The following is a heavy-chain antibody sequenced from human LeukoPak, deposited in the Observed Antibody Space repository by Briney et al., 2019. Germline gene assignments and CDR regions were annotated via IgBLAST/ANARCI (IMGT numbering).Heavy chain of an antibody. CDR1: GYTFTSYY. CDR2: INPSGGST. J-gene: IGHJ4*02. D-gene: IGHD3-10*01. CDR3: ARNVLLWFGEHYFDY. V-gene: IGHV1-46*01. Sequence: GASVKVSCKASGYTFTSYYMHWVRQAPGQGLEWMGIINPSGGSTSYAQKFQGRVTMTRDMSTSTVYMELSSLRSEDTAVYYCARNVLLWFGEHYFDYWGQGTLVTVSS.